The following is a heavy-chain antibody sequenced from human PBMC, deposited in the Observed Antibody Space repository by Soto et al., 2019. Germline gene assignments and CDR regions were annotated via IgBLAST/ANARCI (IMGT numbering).Heavy chain of an antibody. Sequence: EVQLLESGGGLVQPGGSLRLTCAASGFTFSSYAMSWVRQAPGKGLEWVSAISGSGGSTYYADSVKGRFTISIDNCNNTRYLHMNCRRDEDTAIYYCQKDRFVVVPADLDSGVDYWGRGTLDIDSS. J-gene: IGHJ4*02. D-gene: IGHD2-2*01. CDR2: ISGSGGST. CDR3: QKDRFVVVPADLDSGVDY. CDR1: GFTFSSYA. V-gene: IGHV3-23*01.